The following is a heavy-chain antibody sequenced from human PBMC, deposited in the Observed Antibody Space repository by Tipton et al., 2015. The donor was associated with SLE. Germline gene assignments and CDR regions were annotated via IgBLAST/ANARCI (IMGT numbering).Heavy chain of an antibody. CDR1: GGSISSSIYY. Sequence: TLSLTCTVSGGSISSSIYYWGWIRRPPGKGLELIGSIYYSGSTYYNPSLKSRVTISVDTSKNQFSLKLSAVTAADTAVYYCARLPTSPYYFDYWGQGTLVTVSS. D-gene: IGHD3-16*01. J-gene: IGHJ4*02. CDR2: IYYSGST. V-gene: IGHV4-39*01. CDR3: ARLPTSPYYFDY.